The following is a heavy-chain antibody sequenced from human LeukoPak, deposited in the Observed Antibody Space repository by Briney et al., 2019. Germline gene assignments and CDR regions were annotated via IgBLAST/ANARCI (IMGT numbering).Heavy chain of an antibody. V-gene: IGHV4-31*03. J-gene: IGHJ5*02. CDR1: GGSISSGGYY. D-gene: IGHD2-2*01. CDR3: ARARLTSVVVPAAIYWFDP. CDR2: IYYGGST. Sequence: SETLSLTCTVSGGSISSGGYYWSWIRQHPGTGLEWLGYIYYGGSTYYNPSLKSRVTISVDTSKNQFSPKLSSVTAADTAVYYCARARLTSVVVPAAIYWFDPWGQGTLVTVSS.